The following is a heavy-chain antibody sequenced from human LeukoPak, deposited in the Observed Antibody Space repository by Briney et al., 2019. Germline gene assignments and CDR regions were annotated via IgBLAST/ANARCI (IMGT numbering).Heavy chain of an antibody. CDR2: IYTSGST. V-gene: IGHV4-4*07. Sequence: SETLSLTCTVSGGSISSYYWSWIRQHAGKGLEWIGRIYTSGSTNYNPSLKSRVTMSVDTSKNQFSLKLSSVTAADTAVYYCARDSSGYYYGRYFDYWGQGTLVTVSS. CDR1: GGSISSYY. J-gene: IGHJ4*02. CDR3: ARDSSGYYYGRYFDY. D-gene: IGHD3-22*01.